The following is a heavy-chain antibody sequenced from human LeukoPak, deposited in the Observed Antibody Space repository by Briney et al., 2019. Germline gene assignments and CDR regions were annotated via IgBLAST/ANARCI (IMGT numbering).Heavy chain of an antibody. V-gene: IGHV4-38-2*01. J-gene: IGHJ6*03. CDR1: GYSIRNGYY. CDR3: ARQHDSYSSYYIDV. Sequence: PSETLSLTCAVSGYSIRNGYYWVWIRQPPGRGLEWIGSLYHSDSAYYNTSLRSRVSMSVDTSKNQFSLTLSFVTAADTAVYYCARQHDSYSSYYIDVWGSGTTVTVPS. CDR2: LYHSDSA.